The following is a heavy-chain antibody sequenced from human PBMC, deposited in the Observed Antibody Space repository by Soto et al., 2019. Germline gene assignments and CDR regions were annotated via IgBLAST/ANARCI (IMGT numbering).Heavy chain of an antibody. CDR3: ARGEVRGVINY. CDR1: GGSISSYY. V-gene: IGHV4-59*01. Sequence: TSETLSLTCTVSGGSISSYYRSWIRQPPGKGLEWIGYIYYSGSTNYNPSLKSRVTISVDTSKNQFSLKLSSVTAADTAVYYCARGEVRGVINYWGQGTLVTVSS. CDR2: IYYSGST. J-gene: IGHJ4*02. D-gene: IGHD3-10*01.